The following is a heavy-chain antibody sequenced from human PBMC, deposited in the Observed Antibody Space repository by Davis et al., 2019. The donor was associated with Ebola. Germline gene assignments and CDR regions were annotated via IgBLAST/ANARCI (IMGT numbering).Heavy chain of an antibody. CDR1: GFIFRNYV. D-gene: IGHD4-23*01. V-gene: IGHV3-30*18. Sequence: GESLKISCETSGFIFRNYVMSWVRQAPGKGLEWVAVISYDGSNKYYADSVKGRFSVSRDNSKSTVYLEMNRLTTEDTAVYYCAKTAHGGNQPPFDDWGQGTLVTVSS. CDR2: ISYDGSNK. CDR3: AKTAHGGNQPPFDD. J-gene: IGHJ4*02.